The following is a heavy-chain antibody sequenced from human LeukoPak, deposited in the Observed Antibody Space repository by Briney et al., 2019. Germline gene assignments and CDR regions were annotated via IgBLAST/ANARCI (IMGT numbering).Heavy chain of an antibody. CDR1: GGTFNNSA. Sequence: GSSVKVSCKTSGGTFNNSAISWVRQAPGQGLEWMGIINPSGGSTSYAQKFQGRVTMTEDTSTDTAYMELSSLRSEDTAVYYCATTYDSSGYSAFDIWGQGTMVTVSS. J-gene: IGHJ3*02. CDR2: INPSGGST. D-gene: IGHD3-22*01. CDR3: ATTYDSSGYSAFDI. V-gene: IGHV1-46*02.